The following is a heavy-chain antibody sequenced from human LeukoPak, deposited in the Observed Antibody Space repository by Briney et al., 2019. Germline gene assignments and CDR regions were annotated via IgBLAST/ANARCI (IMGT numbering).Heavy chain of an antibody. CDR1: GYTFTGYY. V-gene: IGHV1-2*02. CDR2: INPNSGGT. Sequence: GASVKVSCKASGYTFTGYYMHWVRQAPGQGLEWMGWINPNSGGTNYAQKFQGRVTMTRDTSISTAYMELSRLRSDDTGVYYCARDFTMYYYDSSGGDYWGQGTLVTVSS. J-gene: IGHJ4*02. CDR3: ARDFTMYYYDSSGGDY. D-gene: IGHD3-22*01.